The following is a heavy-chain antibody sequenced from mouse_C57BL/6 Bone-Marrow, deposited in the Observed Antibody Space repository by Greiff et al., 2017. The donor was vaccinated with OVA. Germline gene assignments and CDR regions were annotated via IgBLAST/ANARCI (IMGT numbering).Heavy chain of an antibody. V-gene: IGHV2-9*01. CDR2: IWGGGST. J-gene: IGHJ3*01. CDR3: AKLDGYYPFAY. CDR1: GFSLTSYG. D-gene: IGHD2-3*01. Sequence: VKLVESGPGLVAPSQSLSITCTVSGFSLTSYGVDWVRQPPGKGLEWLGVIWGGGSTNYNSALMSSMGISKDNSKSHVFLKMNSLQTDDTAVYYCAKLDGYYPFAYWGQGTLVTVSA.